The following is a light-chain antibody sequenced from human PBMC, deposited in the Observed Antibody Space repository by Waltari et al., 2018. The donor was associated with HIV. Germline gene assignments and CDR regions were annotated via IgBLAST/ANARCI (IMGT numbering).Light chain of an antibody. CDR1: QSVSNY. V-gene: IGKV3-15*01. J-gene: IGKJ2*01. CDR2: GAS. CDR3: QQYNNWPPNT. Sequence: EIVLTQSPATLSLSPGERATLSCRASQSVSNYLAWYQQKPGQAPRLLIYGASTRAPGLPARFSGSGSGTEFTLTISNLQSEDSAVYYCQQYNNWPPNTFGQGTKLEIK.